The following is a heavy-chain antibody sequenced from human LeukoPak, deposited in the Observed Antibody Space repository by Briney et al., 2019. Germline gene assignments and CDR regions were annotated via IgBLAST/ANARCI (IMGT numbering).Heavy chain of an antibody. V-gene: IGHV1-8*01. CDR2: MNPNSGNT. CDR3: AREVGYCSSTSCYLNYYYYYYMDV. CDR1: GYTFTSYD. Sequence: GASVKVSCKASGYTFTSYDINWVRQATGQGLEWMGWMNPNSGNTGYAQKFQGRITMTRNTSISTAYMELSSLRSEVTAVYYCAREVGYCSSTSCYLNYYYYYYMDVWGKGTTVTVSS. D-gene: IGHD2-2*01. J-gene: IGHJ6*03.